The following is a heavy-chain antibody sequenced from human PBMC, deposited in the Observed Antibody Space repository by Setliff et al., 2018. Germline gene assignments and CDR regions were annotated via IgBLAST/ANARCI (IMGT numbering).Heavy chain of an antibody. J-gene: IGHJ4*02. CDR1: GFTFSSYE. Sequence: LRLSCTTSGFTFSSYEVNWVRQAPGKGLEWVSYISTGGTTKYYADSVKGRFTISRDNAKNSLYLQMNSLRAEDTAVYYCAGDPYFDYWGRGTLVTVSS. CDR3: AGDPYFDY. V-gene: IGHV3-48*03. CDR2: ISTGGTTK.